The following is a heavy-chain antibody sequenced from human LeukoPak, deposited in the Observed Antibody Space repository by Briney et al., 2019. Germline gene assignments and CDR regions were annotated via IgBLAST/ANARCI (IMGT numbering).Heavy chain of an antibody. CDR2: ISGSGGST. V-gene: IGHV3-23*01. D-gene: IGHD2-15*01. CDR1: GFTFSSYA. J-gene: IGHJ4*02. Sequence: QPGESLRLSCAASGFTFSSYAMSWVRQAPGKGLEWVSAISGSGGSTYYADSVKGRFTISRDNSKNTLYLQMNSLRAEDTAVYYCAKGIVVVVAATVLDYWGQGTLVTVSS. CDR3: AKGIVVVVAATVLDY.